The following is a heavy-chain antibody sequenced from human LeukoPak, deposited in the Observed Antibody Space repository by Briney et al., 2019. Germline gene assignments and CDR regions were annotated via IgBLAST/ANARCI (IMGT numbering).Heavy chain of an antibody. CDR2: IYTSGTT. V-gene: IGHV4-4*07. CDR1: GDSFSTYY. CDR3: ARDAKYYYGSRTYFFFEY. J-gene: IGHJ4*02. Sequence: SETLSLTCTVSGDSFSTYYGSWIRQPAGKGLEWIGHIYTSGTTNYNPSLKSRVTMSIDTSKNQFSLKLSSITAADTAVYYCARDAKYYYGSRTYFFFEYWGQGTLLTVSS. D-gene: IGHD3-10*01.